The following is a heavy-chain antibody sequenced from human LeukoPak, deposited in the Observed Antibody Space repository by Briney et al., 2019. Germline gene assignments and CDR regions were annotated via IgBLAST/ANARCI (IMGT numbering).Heavy chain of an antibody. Sequence: PGGSLRLSCAASGFTFSSSAMTWVRQAPGKGLEWVSAISGGSGTSYYADSVKGRFTISRDNAKNSLYLQMNSLRAEDTAVYYCAREHAIATDYWGQGTLVTVSS. D-gene: IGHD2-2*01. J-gene: IGHJ4*02. CDR3: AREHAIATDY. CDR1: GFTFSSSA. CDR2: ISGGSGTS. V-gene: IGHV3-23*01.